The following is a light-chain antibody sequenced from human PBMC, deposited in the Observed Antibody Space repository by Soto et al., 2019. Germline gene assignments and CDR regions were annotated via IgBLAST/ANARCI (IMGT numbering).Light chain of an antibody. V-gene: IGLV2-23*01. J-gene: IGLJ1*01. Sequence: QSALTQPASVSGSPGQSITISCTGTSSDVGNYNLVSWYQQHPGKAPKLIIYDDSKRPSGVSNRFSGYKSGNTASLTISGLQAEDEADYYCCSYAASSTYVFGPGTTLTVL. CDR2: DDS. CDR3: CSYAASSTYV. CDR1: SSDVGNYNL.